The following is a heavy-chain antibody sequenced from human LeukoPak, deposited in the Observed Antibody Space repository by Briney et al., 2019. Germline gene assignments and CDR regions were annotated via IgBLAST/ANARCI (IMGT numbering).Heavy chain of an antibody. Sequence: PSDTLSLTCTVSCVSISSYYWSWIRQPPGKGLEWIGYIYYSGSTNYNPSLKSRVTISVDTSKYQFSLKLSSVTAADTAVYYCARSDSSGYSLMEHWGQGTLVTVSS. CDR2: IYYSGST. V-gene: IGHV4-59*07. J-gene: IGHJ1*01. CDR1: CVSISSYY. CDR3: ARSDSSGYSLMEH. D-gene: IGHD3-22*01.